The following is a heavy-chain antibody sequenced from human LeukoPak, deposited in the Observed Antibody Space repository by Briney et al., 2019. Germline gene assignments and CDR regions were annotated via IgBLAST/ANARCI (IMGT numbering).Heavy chain of an antibody. Sequence: PSETLSRNCTASGGSISSGDYYWSWISQPPGKDPDWIGYIYYSGSTNYNPSLKSRVTIAVDTSKIQFSLKLSSVTAADTAVYYCARVWPGTEVDYWGQGTLVTVAS. D-gene: IGHD3/OR15-3a*01. CDR1: GGSISSGDYY. CDR2: IYYSGST. J-gene: IGHJ4*02. CDR3: ARVWPGTEVDY. V-gene: IGHV4-30-4*08.